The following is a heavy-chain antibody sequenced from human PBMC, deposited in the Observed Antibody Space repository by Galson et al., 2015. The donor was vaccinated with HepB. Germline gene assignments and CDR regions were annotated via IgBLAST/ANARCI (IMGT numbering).Heavy chain of an antibody. Sequence: SVKVSCKASGGTFSSYAISWVRQAPGQGLEWMGGIIPIFGTANYAQKFQGRVTITADESTSTAYMELRSLRSDDTAVYYCARAERSSWYDGAFDYWGQGTLVTVSS. CDR1: GGTFSSYA. CDR2: IIPIFGTA. CDR3: ARAERSSWYDGAFDY. V-gene: IGHV1-69*13. J-gene: IGHJ4*02. D-gene: IGHD6-13*01.